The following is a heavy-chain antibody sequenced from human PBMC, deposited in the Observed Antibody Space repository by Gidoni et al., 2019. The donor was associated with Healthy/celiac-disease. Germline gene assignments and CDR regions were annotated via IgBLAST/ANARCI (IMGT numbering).Heavy chain of an antibody. J-gene: IGHJ4*02. D-gene: IGHD6-19*01. Sequence: QLQLQESGPGLVKPSATLSLTCTVSGGYSSSSSYYWGWIRQPPGKGLEWIGSIYYSGSTYYNPSLKSRVTISVDTSKNQFSLKLSSVTAADTAVYYCARDSWDSSGWYKKTYFDYWGQGTLVTVSS. V-gene: IGHV4-39*07. CDR1: GGYSSSSSYY. CDR2: IYYSGST. CDR3: ARDSWDSSGWYKKTYFDY.